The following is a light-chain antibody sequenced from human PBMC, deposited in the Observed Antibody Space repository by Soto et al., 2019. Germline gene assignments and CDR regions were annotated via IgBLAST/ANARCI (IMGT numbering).Light chain of an antibody. J-gene: IGLJ1*01. Sequence: QSALTQPPSASGSPGQSVTISCTGNSSDVGGYNFVSWYQHHPGKAPKLMIYEVSKRPSGVPDRFSGSKSGNTASLTVSGLQAEDEDDYYCSSYAGSNNYVFGTRTKVTVL. CDR3: SSYAGSNNYV. V-gene: IGLV2-8*01. CDR2: EVS. CDR1: SSDVGGYNF.